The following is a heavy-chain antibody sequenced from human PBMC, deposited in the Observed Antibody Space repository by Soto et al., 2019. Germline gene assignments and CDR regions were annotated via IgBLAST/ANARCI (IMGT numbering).Heavy chain of an antibody. D-gene: IGHD2-8*01. CDR1: GDSISSSNW. V-gene: IGHV4-4*01. J-gene: IGHJ4*02. Sequence: ETLSLPCDVSGDSISSSNWWSWVRQPAGTGLEWIGEIYHSGSTYYNPSLESRLTISLDKSKNQFSLNLTSVTAADTAMYCCARRGTYWWNGVDTVDYCGQGTLGTVS. CDR3: ARRGTYWWNGVDTVDY. CDR2: IYHSGST.